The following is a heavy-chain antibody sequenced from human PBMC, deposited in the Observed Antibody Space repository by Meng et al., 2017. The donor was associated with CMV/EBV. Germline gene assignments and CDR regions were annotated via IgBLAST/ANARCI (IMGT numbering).Heavy chain of an antibody. CDR3: ARELPGVVDSLIYYYYGMDV. CDR1: GFTVSSNY. Sequence: GESLKISCAASGFTVSSNYMSWVRQAPGKGLEWVSVIYSGGSTYYADSVKGRFTISRDNSKNTLYLQMNSLRAEDTAVYYCARELPGVVDSLIYYYYGMDVWGQGTTVPSP. J-gene: IGHJ6*02. D-gene: IGHD2-8*01. V-gene: IGHV3-66*02. CDR2: IYSGGST.